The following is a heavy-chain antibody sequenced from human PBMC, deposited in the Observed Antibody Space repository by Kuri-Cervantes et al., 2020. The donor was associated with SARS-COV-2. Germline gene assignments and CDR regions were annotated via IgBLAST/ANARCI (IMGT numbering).Heavy chain of an antibody. J-gene: IGHJ4*02. Sequence: ASVKVSCKASGYTFTSYDITWVRQATGQGLEWMGWMNPNSGNTGYAQKFQGRVTMTTDTSASTAYMELRSLRSDDTAVYYCARDQGYSSGWFDYWGQGTLVTVSS. V-gene: IGHV1-8*02. CDR2: MNPNSGNT. CDR1: GYTFTSYD. D-gene: IGHD6-19*01. CDR3: ARDQGYSSGWFDY.